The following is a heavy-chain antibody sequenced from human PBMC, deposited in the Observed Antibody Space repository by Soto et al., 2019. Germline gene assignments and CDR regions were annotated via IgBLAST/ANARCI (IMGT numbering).Heavy chain of an antibody. J-gene: IGHJ4*02. CDR1: GYAFTSFH. CDR3: ARDGFGAHSGGSLGLFDY. CDR2: INPSGGFT. Sequence: ASVKVSCKASGYAFTSFHIHWVRQAPGRGLEWMGVINPSGGFTSQAQNFQGRITMTRDTPTSTVYMDLSSLKSEDTALYYCARDGFGAHSGGSLGLFDYWGQGTPVTVSS. D-gene: IGHD1-26*01. V-gene: IGHV1-46*01.